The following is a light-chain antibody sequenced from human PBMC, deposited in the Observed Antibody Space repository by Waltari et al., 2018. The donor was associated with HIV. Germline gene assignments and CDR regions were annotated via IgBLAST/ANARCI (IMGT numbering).Light chain of an antibody. CDR2: EVR. V-gene: IGLV2-14*01. Sequence: QSALTQPASVSGSPGQSITITCTGTSADIGAYNHVSWYQQYPNGSPKLLIFEVRNRPSGVSGRFSASKSGNTASLTITGLQSDDEADYYCASYTRQISVAFGGGTRVTV. CDR1: SADIGAYNH. CDR3: ASYTRQISVA. J-gene: IGLJ2*01.